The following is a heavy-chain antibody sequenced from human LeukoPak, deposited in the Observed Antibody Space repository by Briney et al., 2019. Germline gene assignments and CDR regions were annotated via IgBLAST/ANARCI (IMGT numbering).Heavy chain of an antibody. V-gene: IGHV4-4*07. CDR3: ARVPPSYSDSSKIYYYYYVDV. CDR1: GGSITNCC. CDR2: ISSTGNT. J-gene: IGHJ6*03. Sequence: PSETLSLTCTVSGGSITNCCWGWIQQPAGRGLDWIGRISSTGNTACSHSLQSRVTMSVDTSKNQFSLKLNSVTAADTAVYYCARVPPSYSDSSKIYYYYYVDVWGKGTPVTVSS. D-gene: IGHD1-26*01.